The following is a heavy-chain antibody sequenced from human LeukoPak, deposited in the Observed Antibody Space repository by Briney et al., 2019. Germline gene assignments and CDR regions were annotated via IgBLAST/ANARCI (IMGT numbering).Heavy chain of an antibody. V-gene: IGHV4-59*01. CDR2: IYYSVST. D-gene: IGHD3-22*01. CDR1: GGSISSYY. CDR3: ARVGRYYYDSSGYYRKGWFDP. J-gene: IGHJ5*02. Sequence: SETLSLTCTVSGGSISSYYWSWIRQPPGKGLEWIGYIYYSVSTNYNPSLKSRVTISVDTSKNQLSLKLSSVTAAGTAVYYCARVGRYYYDSSGYYRKGWFDPWGQGTLVTVSS.